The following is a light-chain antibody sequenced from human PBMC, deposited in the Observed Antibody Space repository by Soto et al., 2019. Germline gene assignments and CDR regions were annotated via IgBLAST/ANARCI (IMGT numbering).Light chain of an antibody. J-gene: IGLJ1*01. Sequence: QSVLTQPASVSGSPGQSITISCTGTSSDVGGYDYVSWYQQHPGKAPKLMIYDVSSRPSGVSNRFSGSKSGNTASLTISGLQTEDEAAYYCSSYTSSSLYVFGTGTKLTVL. CDR2: DVS. CDR3: SSYTSSSLYV. CDR1: SSDVGGYDY. V-gene: IGLV2-14*01.